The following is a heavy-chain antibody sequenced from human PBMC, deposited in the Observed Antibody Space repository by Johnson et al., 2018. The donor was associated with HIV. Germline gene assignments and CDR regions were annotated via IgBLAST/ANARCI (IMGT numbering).Heavy chain of an antibody. J-gene: IGHJ3*02. CDR2: ISSSGSSI. CDR1: GFGFSTYY. Sequence: QVQLVESGGGLVKPGGSLRLSCVTSGFGFSTYYMSWIRQAPGKGLECLSYISSSGSSIYYADSVKGRFTISRDNSKNTLYLQMNSLRAEDTAVYYCARDPAIRWSEWDSSGYYSPDAFDIWGQGTMVTVSS. V-gene: IGHV3-11*04. CDR3: ARDPAIRWSEWDSSGYYSPDAFDI. D-gene: IGHD3-22*01.